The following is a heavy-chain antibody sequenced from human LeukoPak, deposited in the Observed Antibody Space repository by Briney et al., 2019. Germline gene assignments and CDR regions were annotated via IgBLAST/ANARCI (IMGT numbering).Heavy chain of an antibody. Sequence: SVKVSCKASGGTFSSYAISWVRQAPGQGLEWMGGIIPIFGTANYAQKFQGRVTITADESTSTAYMELSSLRFEDTAVYYCARGRVPDYGDYPNSWFDPWGQGTLVTVSS. D-gene: IGHD4-17*01. CDR3: ARGRVPDYGDYPNSWFDP. CDR2: IIPIFGTA. J-gene: IGHJ5*02. V-gene: IGHV1-69*13. CDR1: GGTFSSYA.